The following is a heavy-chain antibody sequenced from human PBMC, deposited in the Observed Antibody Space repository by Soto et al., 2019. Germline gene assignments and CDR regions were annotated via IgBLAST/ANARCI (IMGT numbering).Heavy chain of an antibody. CDR3: ATLGYCSGGSCYYYYMDV. Sequence: GGSLRLSCAASGFTFSSYSMNWVRQAPGKGLEWVSYISSSSSTIYYADSVKGRFTISRDNAKNSLYLQMNSLRAEDTAVYYCATLGYCSGGSCYYYYMDVWGKGTTVTVSS. CDR1: GFTFSSYS. D-gene: IGHD2-15*01. CDR2: ISSSSSTI. J-gene: IGHJ6*03. V-gene: IGHV3-48*01.